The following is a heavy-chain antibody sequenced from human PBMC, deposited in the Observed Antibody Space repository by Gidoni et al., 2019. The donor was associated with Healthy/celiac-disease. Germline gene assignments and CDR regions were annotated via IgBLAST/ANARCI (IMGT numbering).Heavy chain of an antibody. CDR2: IKSKTDGGTT. Sequence: EVQLVESGGGLVKPGGSLRLSCAASGFTFSNAWMSWVRQAPGKGLGWVGRIKSKTDGGTTDYAAPVKGRFTISRDDAKNTLYLQMNSLKTEDTAVYYCTTGPLTTVTMPIYYYYYMDVWGKGTTVTVSS. V-gene: IGHV3-15*01. J-gene: IGHJ6*03. CDR3: TTGPLTTVTMPIYYYYYMDV. CDR1: GFTFSNAW. D-gene: IGHD4-4*01.